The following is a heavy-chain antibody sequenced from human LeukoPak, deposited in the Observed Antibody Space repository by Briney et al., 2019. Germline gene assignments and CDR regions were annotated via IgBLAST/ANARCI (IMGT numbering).Heavy chain of an antibody. D-gene: IGHD3-10*01. J-gene: IGHJ4*02. CDR1: GGSISSNNYY. CDR2: IYYTGST. CDR3: ARHRRSYSDIYYFDY. V-gene: IGHV4-39*01. Sequence: PSETLSLTCSVSGGSISSNNYYWGWIRQPPGKGLEWIGSIYYTGSTFYNPSLKSRVTISVDTSKNQFSLRLSSVTAADTAVYYCARHRRSYSDIYYFDYWGQGTLVTVSS.